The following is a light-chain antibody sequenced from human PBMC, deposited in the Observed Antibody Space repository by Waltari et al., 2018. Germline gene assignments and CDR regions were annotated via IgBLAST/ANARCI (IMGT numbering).Light chain of an antibody. CDR3: HQTRSLPHT. CDR2: YAS. V-gene: IGKV6-21*01. Sequence: EVVLTQSPDFQSVTPVEKVTITCRASQSIGTSLHWYQQKPDQSPKLLIKYASQSFSGVPSRFSGSGSGTEFTLTIHNLEVEDAATYYCHQTRSLPHTFGQGTRQDIK. J-gene: IGKJ5*01. CDR1: QSIGTS.